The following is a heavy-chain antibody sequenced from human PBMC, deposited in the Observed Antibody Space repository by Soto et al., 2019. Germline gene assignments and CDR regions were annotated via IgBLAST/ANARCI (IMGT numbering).Heavy chain of an antibody. D-gene: IGHD1-26*01. J-gene: IGHJ4*02. CDR3: ARGQSSKYSILDY. CDR1: GNIFTTDT. Sequence: ASVKVSCKASGNIFTTDTVYWVRQAHGQSLEWMGRINGGNGYTKYSQKFQDRVTFTADTSASTAYMELGSLRSEDTAVYYCARGQSSKYSILDYWGQGTLVTVSS. CDR2: INGGNGYT. V-gene: IGHV1-3*01.